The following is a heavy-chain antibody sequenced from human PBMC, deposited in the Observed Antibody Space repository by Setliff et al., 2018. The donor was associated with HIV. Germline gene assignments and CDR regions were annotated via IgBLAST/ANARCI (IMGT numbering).Heavy chain of an antibody. D-gene: IGHD2-15*01. Sequence: SETLSLTCTVSGDSITTNYWSWIRQSPGKGLEWIGSIYYGGSTNYNPSLKSRVTTSLDTSRNQVFLNLTSVTAADTAVYYCARSIKAALRAGAFDVWGQGTMVTVSS. CDR3: ARSIKAALRAGAFDV. CDR2: IYYGGST. CDR1: GDSITTNY. V-gene: IGHV4-59*01. J-gene: IGHJ3*01.